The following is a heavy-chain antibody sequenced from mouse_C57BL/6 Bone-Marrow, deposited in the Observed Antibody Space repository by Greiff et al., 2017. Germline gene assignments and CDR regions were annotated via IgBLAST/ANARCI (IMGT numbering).Heavy chain of an antibody. CDR1: GFNIKDYY. CDR2: IGPEDGDT. V-gene: IGHV14-1*01. D-gene: IGHD4-1*01. CDR3: PATPWAGY. J-gene: IGHJ2*03. Sequence: VQLQQSGAELVRPGASVKLSCTASGFNIKDYYMHWVKQRPEQGLEWIGRIGPEDGDTEYAPKFQGKATMTADTSSNTAYLQLSSLTSEYTAVYYCPATPWAGYWGQGTGLTVSS.